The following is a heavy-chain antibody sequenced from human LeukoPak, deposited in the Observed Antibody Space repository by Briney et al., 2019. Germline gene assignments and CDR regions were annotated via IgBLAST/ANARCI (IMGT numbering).Heavy chain of an antibody. CDR1: GFTFSSYW. D-gene: IGHD3-10*01. V-gene: IGHV3-7*01. Sequence: GGSLRLSCAASGFTFSSYWMSWVRQAPGKGLEWVANIKQDGSEKYYVDSVKGRFTISRDNAKNSLYLQMNSLRAEDTAVYYCARDGSSYYGSGDYYYYGMDVWGQGTTVAVSS. CDR3: ARDGSSYYGSGDYYYYGMDV. J-gene: IGHJ6*02. CDR2: IKQDGSEK.